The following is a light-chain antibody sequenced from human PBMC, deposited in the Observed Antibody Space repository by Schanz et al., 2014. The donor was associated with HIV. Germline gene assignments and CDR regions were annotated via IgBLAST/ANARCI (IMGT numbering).Light chain of an antibody. CDR2: DNN. Sequence: QSVLTQPPSGEGDPGQKVNRKGRGSNSRRGTNYLPRDQDPPGTAPKLLIYDNNKRPSGIPDRFSGSKSGTSATLGITGLQTADEADYYCGTCSFSLPLYVPGTGTKLTVL. V-gene: IGLV1-51*01. CDR1: NSRRGTNY. CDR3: GTCSFSLPLYV. J-gene: IGLJ1*01.